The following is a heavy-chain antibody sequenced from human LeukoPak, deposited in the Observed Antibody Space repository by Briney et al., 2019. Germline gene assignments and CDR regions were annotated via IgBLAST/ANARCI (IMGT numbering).Heavy chain of an antibody. V-gene: IGHV3-30*18. CDR2: ISYDGSNK. Sequence: PGGSLRLSCAASGFTFSSYAMSWVRQAPGKGLEWVAVISYDGSNKYYADSVKGRFTISRDNSKNTLYLQMNSLRAEDTAVYYCAKDRYDSSGYYYWGQGTLVTVSS. J-gene: IGHJ4*02. CDR3: AKDRYDSSGYYY. CDR1: GFTFSSYA. D-gene: IGHD3-22*01.